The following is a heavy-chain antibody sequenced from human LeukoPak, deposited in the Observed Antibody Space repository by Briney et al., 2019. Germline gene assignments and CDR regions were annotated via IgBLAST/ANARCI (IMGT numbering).Heavy chain of an antibody. CDR3: ARGSYCIGGSCYSGYYFDY. Sequence: SETLSLTCTVSGGSISSYYWSWIRQPAGKGLEWIGRIYTSGSTNYNPSLKSRVTMSVDTSKNQFSLKLSSVAAADTAVYYCARGSYCIGGSCYSGYYFDYWGQGTRVTVSS. D-gene: IGHD2-15*01. CDR2: IYTSGST. V-gene: IGHV4-4*07. CDR1: GGSISSYY. J-gene: IGHJ4*02.